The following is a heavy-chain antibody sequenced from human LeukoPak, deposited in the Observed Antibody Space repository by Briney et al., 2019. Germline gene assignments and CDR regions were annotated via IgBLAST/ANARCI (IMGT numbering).Heavy chain of an antibody. D-gene: IGHD2-2*01. CDR2: ISSSSSTI. CDR3: ARPVGGTSFDI. J-gene: IGHJ3*02. CDR1: GFTFSSYS. V-gene: IGHV3-48*01. Sequence: GGSLRLSCAASGFTFSSYSMNWVRQAPGKGLEWVSYISSSSSTIYYADSVKGRFTISRDNAKNSLYLQMNSLRAEDTAVYYCARPVGGTSFDIWGQGTMVTVSS.